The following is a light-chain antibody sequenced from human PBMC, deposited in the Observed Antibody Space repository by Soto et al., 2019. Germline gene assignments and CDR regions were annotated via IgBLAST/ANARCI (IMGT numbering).Light chain of an antibody. Sequence: QSVLTQPPSVSAAPGQKVTISCSGGNSNIGNNYVSWFQRIPGTAPKLLIYEDNKRPSGIPDRFSGSKSGAAATLGITGLQTGDEADYYCGTWDSSLSANWVFGGGTQLTVL. J-gene: IGLJ3*02. CDR3: GTWDSSLSANWV. CDR2: EDN. V-gene: IGLV1-51*02. CDR1: NSNIGNNY.